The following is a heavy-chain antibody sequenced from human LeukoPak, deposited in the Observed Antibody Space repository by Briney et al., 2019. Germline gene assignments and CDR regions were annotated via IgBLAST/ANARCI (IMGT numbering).Heavy chain of an antibody. D-gene: IGHD5-12*01. Sequence: SETLSLTCTVSGYSISSGYYWGWIRPPPGKGLEWVGNIHRIGTTYYNPSLKSRVTISVDTSKNQFSLKLTSVTAADTAVYYCARRDQNEGVGGYVPWGQGTLVTVSS. CDR1: GYSISSGYY. J-gene: IGHJ4*02. CDR2: IHRIGTT. CDR3: ARRDQNEGVGGYVP. V-gene: IGHV4-38-2*02.